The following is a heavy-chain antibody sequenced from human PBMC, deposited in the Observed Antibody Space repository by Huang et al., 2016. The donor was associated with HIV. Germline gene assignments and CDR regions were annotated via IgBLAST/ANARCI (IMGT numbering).Heavy chain of an antibody. J-gene: IGHJ3*02. CDR2: CDPEEGEK. CDR3: ATSTPDVGAGVLRSAFDI. D-gene: IGHD2-15*01. CDR1: GYTVRELS. V-gene: IGHV1-24*01. Sequence: QVQLVESGAELKKPGASVRVSCKVSGYTVRELSLHWVRQAPEKGLEWMGGCDPEEGEKIYAQRLQGRVTMTEDTSTDTAYMELSSLRPEDTAVYYCATSTPDVGAGVLRSAFDIWGQGTMVTVSS.